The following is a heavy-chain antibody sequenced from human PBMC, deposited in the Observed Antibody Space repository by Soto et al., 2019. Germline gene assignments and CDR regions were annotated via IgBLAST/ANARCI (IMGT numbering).Heavy chain of an antibody. J-gene: IGHJ4*02. Sequence: ESGGGLIQPGGSLKLSCAASGVTVGNNYMSWVRQAPGKGLEWVSLIYSTGTTKYADSVKGRFTVSRDNAKNTLYLQMNSLRAEDTAVYYCAKDGRGSGSHYNSFGYWGQGTLVTVSS. D-gene: IGHD3-10*01. CDR2: IYSTGTT. CDR3: AKDGRGSGSHYNSFGY. CDR1: GVTVGNNY. V-gene: IGHV3-53*01.